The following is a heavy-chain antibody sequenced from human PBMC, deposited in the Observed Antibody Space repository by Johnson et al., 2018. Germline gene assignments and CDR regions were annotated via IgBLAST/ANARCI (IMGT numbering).Heavy chain of an antibody. Sequence: QVQLLEAGGGVVQPGRSLRLSCAASGFTFSSYGMHWVRQAPGKGLAWVAVISYDGSNKYYAASVKGRFTISRDNSTTTLYVQMNSLGAEDTAVYYCAKLIKDEGFDIWGQGTMVTGSS. D-gene: IGHD2-8*01. CDR3: AKLIKDEGFDI. CDR2: ISYDGSNK. CDR1: GFTFSSYG. J-gene: IGHJ3*02. V-gene: IGHV3-30*18.